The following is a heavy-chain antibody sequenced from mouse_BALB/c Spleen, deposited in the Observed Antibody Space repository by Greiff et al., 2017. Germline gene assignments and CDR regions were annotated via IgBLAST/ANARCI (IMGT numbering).Heavy chain of an antibody. CDR1: GYTFTSYV. J-gene: IGHJ2*01. D-gene: IGHD1-1*01. V-gene: IGHV1-14*01. CDR2: INPYNDGT. Sequence: EVQLQESGPELVKPGASVKMSCKASGYTFTSYVMHWVKQKPGQGLEWIGYINPYNDGTKYNEKFKGKATLTSDKSSSTAYMELSSRTSEDSAVYYCARGGYYGSSPFDYWGQGTTLTVSS. CDR3: ARGGYYGSSPFDY.